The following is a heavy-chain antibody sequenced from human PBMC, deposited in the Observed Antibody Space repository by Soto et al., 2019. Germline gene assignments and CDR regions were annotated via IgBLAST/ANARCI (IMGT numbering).Heavy chain of an antibody. D-gene: IGHD6-25*01. CDR2: FHHSGSI. CDR3: ARDHYSSGYLVSPY. CDR1: GYSISSGYY. J-gene: IGHJ4*02. V-gene: IGHV4-38-2*02. Sequence: ETLSLTCAVSGYSISSGYYWGWVRQPPGKGLEWIGSFHHSGSISYNPSLKTRVTMSAAMSKNEFSLKLSFVTAADTAVYYCARDHYSSGYLVSPYWGQGALVTVS.